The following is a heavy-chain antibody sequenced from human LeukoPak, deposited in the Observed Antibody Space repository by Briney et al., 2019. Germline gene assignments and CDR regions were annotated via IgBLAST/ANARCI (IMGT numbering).Heavy chain of an antibody. D-gene: IGHD3-22*01. CDR3: ARDDSSGYYGFDY. J-gene: IGHJ4*02. CDR2: INSDGSSR. V-gene: IGHV3-74*01. CDR1: GFTFSSYW. Sequence: GGSLRLSCVASGFTFSSYWMHWVRHAPGKGLVWVSRINSDGSSRSYADSVKGRFTISRDNAKNTLYLQMNSLRAEDTAVYYCARDDSSGYYGFDYWGQGTLVTVSS.